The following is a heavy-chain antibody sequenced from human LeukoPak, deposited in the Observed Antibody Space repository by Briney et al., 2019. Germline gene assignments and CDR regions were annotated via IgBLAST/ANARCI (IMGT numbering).Heavy chain of an antibody. CDR1: GFTFDDYG. CDR2: INWNGGST. D-gene: IGHD5-18*01. Sequence: PGGSLRLSCAASGFTFDDYGMSWVRQAPGKGLEWVSGINWNGGSTGYADSVKGRFTISTDNAKNSLYLQMNRLRAEDTGLYYCARDTYSYCSPSDYWGQGTLVTVSS. V-gene: IGHV3-20*04. CDR3: ARDTYSYCSPSDY. J-gene: IGHJ4*02.